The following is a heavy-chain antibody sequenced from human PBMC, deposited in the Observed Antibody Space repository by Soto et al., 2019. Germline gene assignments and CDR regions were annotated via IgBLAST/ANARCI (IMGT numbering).Heavy chain of an antibody. V-gene: IGHV1-3*01. Sequence: ASVKVSCKASGYTFTSYAMHWVRQAPGQRLEWMGWINAGNGKTKYSKKCQGRVTITRDTSASTACRELSSLTSKDTAPYYCASQGITGTTAPHDAFEIWGPGTMVTVSS. CDR1: GYTFTSYA. CDR2: INAGNGKT. D-gene: IGHD1-7*01. J-gene: IGHJ3*02. CDR3: ASQGITGTTAPHDAFEI.